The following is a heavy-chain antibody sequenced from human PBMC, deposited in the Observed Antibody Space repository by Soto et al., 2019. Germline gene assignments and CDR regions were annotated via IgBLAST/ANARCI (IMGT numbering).Heavy chain of an antibody. Sequence: ASETLSLTCTVSGGSVSRGSYYWSWIRQPPGKGLEWIGYIYYSGSTNYNPSLKSRVTISVDTSKNQFSLRLSSVTAADTAVYYCARMQLWPPAKAYYYYGMDVWGQGTTVTVSS. D-gene: IGHD5-18*01. V-gene: IGHV4-61*01. CDR3: ARMQLWPPAKAYYYYGMDV. CDR2: IYYSGST. J-gene: IGHJ6*02. CDR1: GGSVSRGSYY.